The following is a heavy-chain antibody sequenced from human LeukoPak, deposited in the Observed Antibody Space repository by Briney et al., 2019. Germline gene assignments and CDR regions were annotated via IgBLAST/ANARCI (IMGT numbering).Heavy chain of an antibody. CDR3: AIVTGYYVPPDY. J-gene: IGHJ4*02. Sequence: WASVKVSCKASGYTFTSYDINWVRQAIRRGLERMGWMNPNSGNTGYAQKFQGRVTMTRNTSISTAYMELSSLRSEDTAVYYCAIVTGYYVPPDYWGQGTLVTVSS. V-gene: IGHV1-8*01. CDR2: MNPNSGNT. D-gene: IGHD3-9*01. CDR1: GYTFTSYD.